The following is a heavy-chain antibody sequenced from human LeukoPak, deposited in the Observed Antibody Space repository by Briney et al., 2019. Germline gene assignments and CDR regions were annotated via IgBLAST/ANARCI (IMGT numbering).Heavy chain of an antibody. CDR2: ITSDGSST. V-gene: IGHV3-74*01. CDR1: GFTFSNYW. CDR3: ASLGGNSGY. D-gene: IGHD4-23*01. J-gene: IGHJ4*02. Sequence: GGSLRLSCAASGFTFSNYWMHWVRHAPGKGLVWVSRITSDGSSTSYADSVEGRFTISRDNAKNTVYLQMNSLRAEDTAVYYCASLGGNSGYWGQGTLVTVSS.